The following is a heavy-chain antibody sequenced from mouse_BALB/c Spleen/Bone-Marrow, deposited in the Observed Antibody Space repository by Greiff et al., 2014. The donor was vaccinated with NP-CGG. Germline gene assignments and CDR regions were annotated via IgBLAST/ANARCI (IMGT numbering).Heavy chain of an antibody. J-gene: IGHJ3*01. CDR3: ARGGAYYPFAD. D-gene: IGHD2-10*01. V-gene: IGHV1-39*01. Sequence: EVKLVESGPELEKPGASVKISCKASGYSFTGYNMNWVKQRNGKSLEWIGNIDPYYGGTSYNQKFKRKATLTVDKSSRTAYMQLKSLTSEDSAVYYCARGGAYYPFADWGQGTLVTVSA. CDR1: GYSFTGYN. CDR2: IDPYYGGT.